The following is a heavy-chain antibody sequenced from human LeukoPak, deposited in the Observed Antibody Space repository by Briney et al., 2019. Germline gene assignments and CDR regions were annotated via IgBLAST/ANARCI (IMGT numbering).Heavy chain of an antibody. CDR2: ISGSSSTI. Sequence: GGSLRLSCAASGFTFSSYSMNWVRQAPGKGLEWVSYISGSSSTIYYADSVKGRFTISRDNAKNSLYLQMNSLRDEDTAVYYCARPRGGKWSGAVFDYWGQGTLVTVSS. CDR3: ARPRGGKWSGAVFDY. D-gene: IGHD2-15*01. V-gene: IGHV3-48*02. CDR1: GFTFSSYS. J-gene: IGHJ4*02.